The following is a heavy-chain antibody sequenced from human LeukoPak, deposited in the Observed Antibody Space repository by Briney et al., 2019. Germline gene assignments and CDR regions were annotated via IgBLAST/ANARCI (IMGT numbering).Heavy chain of an antibody. CDR2: IHYSGST. CDR1: GGSISSGSHY. CDR3: ARIVSSYYFDY. Sequence: SETLSLTCTVSGGSISSGSHYWTWIRQHPGEGLEWIGCIHYSGSTYYNPSLKSRVTISLDTSDNQFSLKLSSVTAADTAVYYCARIVSSYYFDYWGQGTLVTVSS. V-gene: IGHV4-31*03. D-gene: IGHD2-15*01. J-gene: IGHJ4*02.